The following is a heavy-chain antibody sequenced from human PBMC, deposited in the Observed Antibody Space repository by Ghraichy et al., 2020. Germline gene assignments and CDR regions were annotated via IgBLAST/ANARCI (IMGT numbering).Heavy chain of an antibody. Sequence: SETLSLTCAVYGGTFSGYYWSWIRQHPGKGLEWIGEIKHSGSTNYNPSLKSRVTISVDTSKNQFSLKPSSVTATDTAVYYCASASGYYDAAFDVWGQGTLVTVSS. J-gene: IGHJ4*02. V-gene: IGHV4-34*01. CDR2: IKHSGST. CDR1: GGTFSGYY. D-gene: IGHD3-22*01. CDR3: ASASGYYDAAFDV.